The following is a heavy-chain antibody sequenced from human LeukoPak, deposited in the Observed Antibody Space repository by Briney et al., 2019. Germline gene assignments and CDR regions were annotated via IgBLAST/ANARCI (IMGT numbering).Heavy chain of an antibody. CDR2: IYHSGST. Sequence: SETLSLTCTVSGYSISSGYYWGWIRQPPGKGLEWIGSIYHSGSTYYNPSLKSRVTISVDTSKNQFSLKLSSVTAADTAVYYCASSSGSFLNWFDPWGQGTLVTVSS. J-gene: IGHJ5*02. CDR1: GYSISSGYY. D-gene: IGHD1-26*01. V-gene: IGHV4-38-2*02. CDR3: ASSSGSFLNWFDP.